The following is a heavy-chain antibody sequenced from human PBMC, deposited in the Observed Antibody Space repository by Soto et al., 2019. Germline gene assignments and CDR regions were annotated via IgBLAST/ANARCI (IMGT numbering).Heavy chain of an antibody. V-gene: IGHV3-30*04. CDR2: IPYDGSNE. CDR3: ARVSGRYWEAWFDT. J-gene: IGHJ5*02. D-gene: IGHD1-26*01. Sequence: QVQLVESGGGVVQPGRSLRLSCAASGFTFSSHAMHWVRQAPGKGLEWVAGIPYDGSNEYYADFGKGRFTISRDNSKNTLYLQINSLRAEDTAVYYCARVSGRYWEAWFDTWGQGTLVTVFS. CDR1: GFTFSSHA.